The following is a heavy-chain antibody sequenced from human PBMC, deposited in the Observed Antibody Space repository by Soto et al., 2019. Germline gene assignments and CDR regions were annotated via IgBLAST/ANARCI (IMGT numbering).Heavy chain of an antibody. V-gene: IGHV4-59*01. J-gene: IGHJ6*02. D-gene: IGHD3-10*01. Sequence: SETLSLTCNVSGGSICIYDWNWIWLAPGQGLGRIGYISVGGSTNNNPSLNSRVTITVDIYKKQVSLYLNFVSAPDTARYFCVCCCSRCIGRGDHVYAMEVWGQGTTVTVSS. CDR3: VCCCSRCIGRGDHVYAMEV. CDR2: ISVGGST. CDR1: GGSICIYD.